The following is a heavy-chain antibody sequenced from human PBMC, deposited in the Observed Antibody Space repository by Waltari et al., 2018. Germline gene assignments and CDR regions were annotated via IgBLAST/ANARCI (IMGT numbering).Heavy chain of an antibody. CDR1: GVSFTCFY. V-gene: IGHV4-34*01. D-gene: IGHD6-13*01. CDR3: AREREQQLVQEWSGHYYTHYGMDV. Sequence: QVQVQQWCAGLCRPSETLSLTCAVYGVSFTCFYCIWIRQPPGKGLGWIGEINYSGATNYKPYLKSRVTISVDTTKNQFSLKMKSVTAADSDVYYCAREREQQLVQEWSGHYYTHYGMDVWGQGTTVTVSS. CDR2: INYSGAT. J-gene: IGHJ6*02.